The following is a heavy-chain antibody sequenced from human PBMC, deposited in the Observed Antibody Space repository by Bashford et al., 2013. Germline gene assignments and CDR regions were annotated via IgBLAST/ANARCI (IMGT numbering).Heavy chain of an antibody. D-gene: IGHD2-2*02. J-gene: IGHJ4*02. Sequence: SETLSLTCAVYGGSFSGFYWSWIRQPPGKGLEWIGEINDSGSTNYNPSLKSRVTISVDTSKNQFLPEAELCDPPQTTAVYYCARSGYCTSTSCYNYFDYVGPGNPGPPSPQ. CDR3: ARSGYCTSTSCYNYFDY. CDR1: GGSFSGFY. V-gene: IGHV4-34*01. CDR2: INDSGST.